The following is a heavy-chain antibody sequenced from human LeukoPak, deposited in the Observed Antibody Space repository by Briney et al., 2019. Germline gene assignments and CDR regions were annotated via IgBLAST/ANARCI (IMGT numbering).Heavy chain of an antibody. CDR2: ISSSSSYI. D-gene: IGHD3-10*01. CDR1: GFTFSSYS. V-gene: IGHV3-21*01. J-gene: IGHJ4*02. CDR3: ARGITTHFDY. Sequence: GGSLRLSCAASGFTFSSYSMNWVRQAPGKGLEWVSSISSSSSYIYYADSVKGRFTISRDNAKNSLYLQMNSLRAEDTAVYHCARGITTHFDYWGQGTLVTVSS.